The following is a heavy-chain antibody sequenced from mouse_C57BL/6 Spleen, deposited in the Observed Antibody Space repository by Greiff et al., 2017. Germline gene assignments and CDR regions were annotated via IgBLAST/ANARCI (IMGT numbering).Heavy chain of an antibody. V-gene: IGHV1-26*01. J-gene: IGHJ4*01. CDR2: INPNNGGT. D-gene: IGHD3-1*01. Sequence: VQLQQSGPELVKPGASVKISCKASGYTFTDYYMNWVKQSHGKSLEWIGDINPNNGGTSYNQKFKGKATLPVDKSSSTAYMELRSLTSEDSAVYYCARSGFRGAMDYWGQGTSVTVSS. CDR3: ARSGFRGAMDY. CDR1: GYTFTDYY.